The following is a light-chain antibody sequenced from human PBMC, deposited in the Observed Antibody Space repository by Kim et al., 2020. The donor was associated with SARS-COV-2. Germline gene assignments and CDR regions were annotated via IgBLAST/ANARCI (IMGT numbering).Light chain of an antibody. CDR3: GSYTGSNNFAV. CDR2: DVN. J-gene: IGLJ2*01. Sequence: QSIHISCTGTRTAVCGYNYVSWYQHHPGKAPKLMIYDVNKRPSGIPDRFSGSKSGNTASLTVSGLQAEDEADYYCGSYTGSNNFAVFGGGTQLTVL. CDR1: RTAVCGYNY. V-gene: IGLV2-8*01.